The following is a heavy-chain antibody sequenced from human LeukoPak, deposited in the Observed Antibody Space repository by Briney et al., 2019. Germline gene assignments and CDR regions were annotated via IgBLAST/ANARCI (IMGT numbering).Heavy chain of an antibody. D-gene: IGHD5-12*01. J-gene: IGHJ5*02. CDR3: ARDLGYSGFDWAP. CDR1: GYSISSGYY. Sequence: SETLSLTCTVSGYSISSGYYWGWIRQPPGKRLEWVGSIYSSGNTYYNPTLKSRVTISVDTSKNQFSLNLTSVTAADTAVYYCARDLGYSGFDWAPWGQGTLVTVSS. V-gene: IGHV4-38-2*02. CDR2: IYSSGNT.